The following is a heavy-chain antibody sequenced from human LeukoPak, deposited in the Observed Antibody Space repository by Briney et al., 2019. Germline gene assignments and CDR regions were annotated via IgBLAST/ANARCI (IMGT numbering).Heavy chain of an antibody. CDR1: GGSFSGYY. V-gene: IGHV4-34*01. J-gene: IGHJ4*02. CDR3: ARGSRPFDY. CDR2: INHSGST. Sequence: SETLSLTCAVYGGSFSGYYWSWIRQPPGKGLEWIGEINHSGSTNYNPSLKSRVTISVDTSKNQFSLKLSSVTAADTSVYYCARGSRPFDYWGQGTLVTVSS. D-gene: IGHD6-13*01.